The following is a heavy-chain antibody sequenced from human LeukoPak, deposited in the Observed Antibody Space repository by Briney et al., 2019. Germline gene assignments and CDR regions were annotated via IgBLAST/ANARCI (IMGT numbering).Heavy chain of an antibody. J-gene: IGHJ3*02. CDR3: ARDTYDGFDI. CDR1: GFTFSSYW. Sequence: GGSLRLSCAASGFTFSSYWIHWVRQAPGKGLVWVSRINTDGSSTTYADSVKGRFTISRDNAKNALYLQMNSLRAEDTAVYYCARDTYDGFDIWGQGTMVTVSS. CDR2: INTDGSST. V-gene: IGHV3-74*01.